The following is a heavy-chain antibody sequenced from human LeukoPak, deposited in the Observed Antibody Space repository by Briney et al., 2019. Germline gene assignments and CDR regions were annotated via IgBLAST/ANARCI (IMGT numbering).Heavy chain of an antibody. V-gene: IGHV4-34*01. J-gene: IGHJ6*02. CDR3: ARGFYSNYYYGMDV. D-gene: IGHD4-11*01. Sequence: SETLSLTCAVYGGSFSGYYWSWIRQPPGKGLEWIGEINHSGSTNYNPSLKSRVTISVDTSKNQFSLKLSSVTAADTAVYYCARGFYSNYYYGMDVWGQGTTVTVSS. CDR2: INHSGST. CDR1: GGSFSGYY.